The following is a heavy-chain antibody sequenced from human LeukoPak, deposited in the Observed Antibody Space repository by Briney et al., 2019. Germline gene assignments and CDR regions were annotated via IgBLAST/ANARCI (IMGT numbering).Heavy chain of an antibody. CDR1: GFTFSSYA. CDR2: ISYDGSNK. Sequence: GGSLRLSCAASGFTFSSYAMHWVRQAPGKGLEWVAVISYDGSNKYYADSVKGRFTTSRDNSKNTLYLQMNSLRAEDTAVYYCAREHSGYYFDYWGQGTLVTVSS. V-gene: IGHV3-30*04. J-gene: IGHJ4*02. CDR3: AREHSGYYFDY. D-gene: IGHD5-12*01.